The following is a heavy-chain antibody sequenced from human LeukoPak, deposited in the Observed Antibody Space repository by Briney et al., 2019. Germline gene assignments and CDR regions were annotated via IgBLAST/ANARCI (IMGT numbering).Heavy chain of an antibody. V-gene: IGHV1-8*01. Sequence: ASVKVSCKASGYTFTTYDITWVRQAAGQGLEWMGWMNPNSGDTAYAQKFQGRVAMTRDTSISTAYMELSSLRSEDTAVYYCARGLGDYYDTSDYYYAVPAHWGQGTLVTVSS. CDR3: ARGLGDYYDTSDYYYAVPAH. D-gene: IGHD3-22*01. CDR2: MNPNSGDT. CDR1: GYTFTTYD. J-gene: IGHJ4*02.